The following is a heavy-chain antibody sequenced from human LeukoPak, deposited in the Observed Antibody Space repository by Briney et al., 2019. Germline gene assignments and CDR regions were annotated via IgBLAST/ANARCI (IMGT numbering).Heavy chain of an antibody. Sequence: ASVKVSCKASGGTFSSYAISWVRQAPGQGLEWMGRIIPIFGTANYAQKFQGRVTITTDESTSTAYMELSSLRSEDTAVYYCASSAAGDQYYFDYWGQGTLVTVSS. CDR3: ASSAAGDQYYFDY. J-gene: IGHJ4*02. CDR1: GGTFSSYA. D-gene: IGHD4-17*01. CDR2: IIPIFGTA. V-gene: IGHV1-69*05.